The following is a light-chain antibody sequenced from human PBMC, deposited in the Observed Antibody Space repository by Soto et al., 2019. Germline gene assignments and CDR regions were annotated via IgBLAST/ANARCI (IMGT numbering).Light chain of an antibody. CDR1: SGHSNYA. CDR3: QTWGTGIVI. V-gene: IGLV4-69*01. Sequence: QTVVTQSPSASASLGASVKLTCTLSSGHSNYAIAWHQQQPEKGPRYLMKLNRDGSHSKGDGIPNRFSGSSSGAERYLTISSLQSEDEADYYWQTWGTGIVIFGGGTKLTVL. J-gene: IGLJ2*01. CDR2: LNRDGSH.